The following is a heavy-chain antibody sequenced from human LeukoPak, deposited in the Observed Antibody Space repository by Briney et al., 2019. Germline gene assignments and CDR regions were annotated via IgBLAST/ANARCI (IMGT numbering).Heavy chain of an antibody. J-gene: IGHJ4*02. Sequence: GGSLRLSCATSGFPFSDFSMSWVRQAPGKGLEWTSTTNSGGTSTYYAESVKGRFTISRDNSKNTLYLQMSSLRVEDTAVYYCAKQSYARSLGEGGPGTLVSVPS. CDR2: TNSGGTST. D-gene: IGHD2-8*01. CDR1: GFPFSDFS. V-gene: IGHV3-23*01. CDR3: AKQSYARSLGE.